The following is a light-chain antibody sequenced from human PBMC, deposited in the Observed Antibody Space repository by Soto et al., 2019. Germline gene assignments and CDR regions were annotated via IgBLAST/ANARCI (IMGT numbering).Light chain of an antibody. CDR3: AAWDDSLNGVL. V-gene: IGLV1-44*01. CDR1: SSNIGSNT. CDR2: SND. J-gene: IGLJ2*01. Sequence: QSVLIQAPSASGTPGQRVTISCSGSSSNIGSNTVDWFQQVPGTAPKLLIYSNDQRPSGVPDRFSGSKSGTSASLAISGLQSGDEADYYCAAWDDSLNGVLFGGGTKLTVL.